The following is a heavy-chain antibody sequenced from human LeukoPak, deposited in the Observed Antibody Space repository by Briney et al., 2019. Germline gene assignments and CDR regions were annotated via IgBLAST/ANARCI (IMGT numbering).Heavy chain of an antibody. CDR3: AREVSEGFDF. J-gene: IGHJ4*02. D-gene: IGHD3-22*01. V-gene: IGHV3-21*01. CDR2: FGTRSTSI. CDR1: GFTFSGYS. Sequence: GGSLRLSCTASGFTFSGYSMNRIRQAPGRGLEWVSSFGTRSTSIYHAGSVKGRFAISRDNAKNSLYLQMNSLRAEDTALYYCAREVSEGFDFWGQGTLVTVSS.